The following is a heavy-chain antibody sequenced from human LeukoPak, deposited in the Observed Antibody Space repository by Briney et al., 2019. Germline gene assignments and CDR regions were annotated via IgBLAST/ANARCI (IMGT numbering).Heavy chain of an antibody. CDR3: ASYDRDAFDI. CDR1: GGSISSYY. V-gene: IGHV4-59*01. Sequence: SETLSLTCTVSGGSISSYYWSWIRQPPGKGLEWIGYIYYSGSTNYDPSLKSRVTISVDTSKNQFSLKLSSVTAADTAVYYCASYDRDAFDIWGQGTMVTVSS. J-gene: IGHJ3*02. CDR2: IYYSGST. D-gene: IGHD3-22*01.